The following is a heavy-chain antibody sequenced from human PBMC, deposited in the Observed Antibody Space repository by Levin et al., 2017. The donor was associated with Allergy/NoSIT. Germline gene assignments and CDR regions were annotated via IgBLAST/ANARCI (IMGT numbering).Heavy chain of an antibody. CDR1: GFTFSSYW. CDR3: ARDPEYSSSWKIYYYMDG. J-gene: IGHJ6*03. CDR2: IKQDGSEK. V-gene: IGHV3-7*01. Sequence: GGSLRLSCAASGFTFSSYWMSWVRQAPGKGLEWVANIKQDGSEKYYVDSVKGRFTISRDNAKNSLYLQMNSLRAEDTAVYYCARDPEYSSSWKIYYYMDGWGKGTTVTVSS. D-gene: IGHD6-13*01.